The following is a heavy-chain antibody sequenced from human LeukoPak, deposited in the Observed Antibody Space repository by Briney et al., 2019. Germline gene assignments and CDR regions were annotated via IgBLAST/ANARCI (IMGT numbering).Heavy chain of an antibody. J-gene: IGHJ3*02. V-gene: IGHV1-69*13. Sequence: SVKVSCKASGGAFSSYAISWVRQAPGQGLEWMGGIIPIFGTANYAQKFQGRVTITADESTSTAYMELSSLRSEDTAVYYCARSGLLGDDAFDIWGQGTMVTVSS. CDR1: GGAFSSYA. CDR2: IIPIFGTA. CDR3: ARSGLLGDDAFDI.